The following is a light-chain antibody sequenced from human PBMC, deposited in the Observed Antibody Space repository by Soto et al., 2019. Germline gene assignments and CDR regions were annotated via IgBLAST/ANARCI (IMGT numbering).Light chain of an antibody. CDR2: AAS. J-gene: IGKJ1*01. Sequence: EIGLTQSPGTLSLSPGERATLSCRASQSVRNNYLAWYQQKPGQAPRLLIYAASGRATGITDRFSGSGSGTDFTLTISRLEPEDFAVYHCQQYGSSPWTFGEGTKVEIK. CDR3: QQYGSSPWT. CDR1: QSVRNNY. V-gene: IGKV3-20*01.